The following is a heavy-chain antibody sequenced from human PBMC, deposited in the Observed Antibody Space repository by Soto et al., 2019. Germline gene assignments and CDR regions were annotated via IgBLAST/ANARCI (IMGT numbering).Heavy chain of an antibody. CDR1: GYTFSSHA. D-gene: IGHD1-26*01. CDR3: ARDAAVGLFDY. J-gene: IGHJ4*02. V-gene: IGHV1-3*01. CDR2: INGGNGDT. Sequence: ASVKVSCKASGYTFSSHATHWVRQAPGQRLEWMGWINGGNGDTKYSQKFQDRVTITRDTSASTAYMELSSLRSDDTAVYYCARDAAVGLFDYWGQGTLVTVSS.